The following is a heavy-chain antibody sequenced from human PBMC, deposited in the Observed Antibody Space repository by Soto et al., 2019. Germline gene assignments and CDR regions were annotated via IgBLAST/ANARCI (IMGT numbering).Heavy chain of an antibody. CDR2: IYFSGST. CDR1: GGSIGGYY. D-gene: IGHD6-19*01. J-gene: IGHJ4*02. Sequence: QVHLQESRPGLVKPSETLSLTCTVSGGSIGGYYWNWIRQPPGKVLEWLGYIYFSGSTHYIPSLKTRLTISVDTSKKQFSLNLRSVTAADTAVYYCARQEAVAGTPFDSWGQGTLVSVSS. V-gene: IGHV4-59*01. CDR3: ARQEAVAGTPFDS.